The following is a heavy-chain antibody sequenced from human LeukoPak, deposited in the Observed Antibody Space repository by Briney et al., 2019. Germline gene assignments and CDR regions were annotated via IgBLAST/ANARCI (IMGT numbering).Heavy chain of an antibody. Sequence: PGGSLRLSCAASGFTFSDYYMSWIRQAPGKGLEWVSSISSSSSYIYYADSVKGRFTISRDNAKNSLYLQMNSLRAEDTAVYYCAREAYYYGSGSYYGYYGMDVWGKGTTVTVSS. CDR3: AREAYYYGSGSYYGYYGMDV. J-gene: IGHJ6*04. V-gene: IGHV3-11*06. D-gene: IGHD3-10*01. CDR2: ISSSSSYI. CDR1: GFTFSDYY.